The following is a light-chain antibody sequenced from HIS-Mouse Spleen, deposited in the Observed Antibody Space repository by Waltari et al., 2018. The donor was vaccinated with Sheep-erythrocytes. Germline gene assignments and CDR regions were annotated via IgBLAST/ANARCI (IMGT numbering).Light chain of an antibody. CDR2: GNS. V-gene: IGLV1-40*01. CDR1: SSIIGAGYD. J-gene: IGLJ1*01. Sequence: QSVLTQPPPVSGAPGPGVTISCPGTSSIIGAGYDVHWSQQRPGTAPKLLIFGNSNRPSGVPDRFSGSKSGTSASLAITGLQAEDEADYYCQSYDSSLSGSYVFGTGTKVTVL. CDR3: QSYDSSLSGSYV.